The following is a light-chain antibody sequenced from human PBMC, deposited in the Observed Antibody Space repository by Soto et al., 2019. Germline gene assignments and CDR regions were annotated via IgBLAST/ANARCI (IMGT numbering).Light chain of an antibody. J-gene: IGLJ3*02. V-gene: IGLV2-14*03. CDR1: SSDVGGSDY. Sequence: QSALTQPASVSGSPGQSITISGSGTSSDVGGSDYVSWYQQHPGEAPKLMIYDVSYRPSGISNRFSGSKSGNTASLTISGLQAEDEADYFCSSYTSSAPGVLFGGGTKLTVL. CDR3: SSYTSSAPGVL. CDR2: DVS.